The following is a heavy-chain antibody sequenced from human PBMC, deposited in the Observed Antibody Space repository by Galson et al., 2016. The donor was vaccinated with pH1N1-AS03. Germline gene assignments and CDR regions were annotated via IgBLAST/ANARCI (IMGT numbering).Heavy chain of an antibody. D-gene: IGHD2-2*01. CDR3: ARGWPLVVPGTIVRYYYYMDV. CDR2: TYYSGST. J-gene: IGHJ6*03. CDR1: GGSISRTSYY. Sequence: ETLSLTCTVSGGSISRTSYYWGWIRQPPGKGLEWIGSTYYSGSTYYNPSLKSRVTISVDTSKNQFSLKLSPVTAADTAVYYCARGWPLVVPGTIVRYYYYMDVWGKGTTVTVSS. V-gene: IGHV4-39*01.